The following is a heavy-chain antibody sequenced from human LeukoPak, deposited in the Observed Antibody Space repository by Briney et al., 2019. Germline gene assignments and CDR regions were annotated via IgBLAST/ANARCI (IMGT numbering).Heavy chain of an antibody. D-gene: IGHD2-2*01. CDR1: GFTFEASA. Sequence: GGCLRLSCAASGFTFEASAMSWVRQAPGEGLGWVAVITGGVESTNYADSVKGRFTISRENSKKTLFLQVNSLRAEDTAVYFCAKNIRDQLLCGFNYWGQGIVVTVSS. V-gene: IGHV3-23*01. CDR3: AKNIRDQLLCGFNY. J-gene: IGHJ4*02. CDR2: ITGGVEST.